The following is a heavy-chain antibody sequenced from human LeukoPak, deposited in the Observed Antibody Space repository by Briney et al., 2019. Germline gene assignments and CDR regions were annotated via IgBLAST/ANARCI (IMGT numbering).Heavy chain of an antibody. J-gene: IGHJ4*02. V-gene: IGHV4-34*01. D-gene: IGHD6-19*01. CDR3: ARGGIAVAGMGFDY. Sequence: SETLSLTCAVYGGSFSGYYWSWIRQPPGKGLEWIGEINHNGSTNYNPSLKSRVTISVDTSKNQFSLKLSSVTAADTAVYYCARGGIAVAGMGFDYWGQGTLVTVSS. CDR1: GGSFSGYY. CDR2: INHNGST.